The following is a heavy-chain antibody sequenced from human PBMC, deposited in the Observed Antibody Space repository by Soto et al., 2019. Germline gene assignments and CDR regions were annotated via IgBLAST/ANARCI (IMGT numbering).Heavy chain of an antibody. V-gene: IGHV1-46*01. CDR2: INPSGGST. CDR3: ATLRGIAVAGTAFDY. CDR1: GYTFTSYY. D-gene: IGHD6-19*01. Sequence: QVQLVQSGAEVKKPGASVKVSCKASGYTFTSYYMHWVRQAPGQGLEWMGIINPSGGSTSYAQKCQGRVTMNRDTSTSTVYMELSSLRSEDTAVYYCATLRGIAVAGTAFDYWGQGTLVTVSS. J-gene: IGHJ4*02.